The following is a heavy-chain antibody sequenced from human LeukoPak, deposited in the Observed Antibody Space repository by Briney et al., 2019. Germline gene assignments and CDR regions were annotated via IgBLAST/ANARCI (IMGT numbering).Heavy chain of an antibody. CDR1: GFTFSSYE. CDR2: ISSGATTI. CDR3: ARDLYRIVVVPHYFDY. Sequence: PGGSLRLSCAASGFTFSSYEMNWVRQAPGKGLEWVSYISSGATTIYYADSVKGRFTISRDNAKNSLYLQMNSLRAEDTAVYYCARDLYRIVVVPHYFDYWGQGTLVTVSS. J-gene: IGHJ4*02. D-gene: IGHD3-22*01. V-gene: IGHV3-48*03.